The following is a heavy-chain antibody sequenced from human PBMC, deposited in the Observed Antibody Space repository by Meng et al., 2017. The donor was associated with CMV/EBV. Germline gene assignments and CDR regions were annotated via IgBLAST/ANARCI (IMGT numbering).Heavy chain of an antibody. CDR2: IYYSGST. D-gene: IGHD6-6*01. CDR1: GGSISSYY. V-gene: IGHV4-59*01. J-gene: IGHJ5*02. Sequence: SETLSLTCTVSGGSISSYYWSWIRQPPGKGLEWIGYIYYSGSTNYNPSLKSRVTISVDTSKNQFSLNLSSVTAADTAVYYCARARGYSSSSKNWFDPWCQGTLVTVSS. CDR3: ARARGYSSSSKNWFDP.